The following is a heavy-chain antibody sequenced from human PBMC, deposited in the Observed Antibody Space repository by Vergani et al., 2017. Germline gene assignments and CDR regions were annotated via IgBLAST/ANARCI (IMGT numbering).Heavy chain of an antibody. V-gene: IGHV3-9*01. D-gene: IGHD3-22*01. CDR2: ISWNSGSI. Sequence: EVQLVESGGGLVKPGRSLRLSCAASGFTFDDYVMHWVRQAPGKGLEWVSGISWNSGSIGYADSVKGRFTISRDNAKNSLYLQMNSLRAEDTALYYCAKDFDSSGYPYWYFDLWGRGTLVTVSS. J-gene: IGHJ2*01. CDR3: AKDFDSSGYPYWYFDL. CDR1: GFTFDDYV.